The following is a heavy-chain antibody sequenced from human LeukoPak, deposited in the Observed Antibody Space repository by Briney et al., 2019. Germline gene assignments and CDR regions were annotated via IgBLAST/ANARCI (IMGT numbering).Heavy chain of an antibody. CDR3: ARGINCSGGSCYGYFDY. Sequence: SETLSLTCAVYGESFSGSYWSWIRQPPGKGLEWIGEINHSGSTNYNPSLKSRVTISVDTSKNQFSLKLSSVTAADTAVYYCARGINCSGGSCYGYFDYWGQGTLVTVSS. D-gene: IGHD2-15*01. J-gene: IGHJ4*02. CDR2: INHSGST. CDR1: GESFSGSY. V-gene: IGHV4-34*01.